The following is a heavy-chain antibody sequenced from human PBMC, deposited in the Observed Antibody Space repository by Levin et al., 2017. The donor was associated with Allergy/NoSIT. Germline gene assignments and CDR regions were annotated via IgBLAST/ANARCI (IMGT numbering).Heavy chain of an antibody. V-gene: IGHV3-23*01. CDR3: AKDRFVEQQLVEGGIDY. J-gene: IGHJ4*02. CDR2: ISGSGGST. Sequence: GESLKISCAASGFTFSSYAMSWVRQAPGKGLEWVSAISGSGGSTYYADSVKGRFTISRDNSKNTLYLQMNSLRAEDTAVYYCAKDRFVEQQLVEGGIDYWGQGTLVTVSS. D-gene: IGHD6-13*01. CDR1: GFTFSSYA.